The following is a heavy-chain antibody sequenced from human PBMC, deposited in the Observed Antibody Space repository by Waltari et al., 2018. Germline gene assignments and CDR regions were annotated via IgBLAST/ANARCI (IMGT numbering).Heavy chain of an antibody. CDR3: ARARIAAAGARYFDY. Sequence: EVQLVESGGGLVKPGGSLRLSCAASGFTFSSYSMNWVRQAPGKGLEWVSSISSSSSYIYYADSVKGRFTISRDNAKNSLDLQMNSLRAEDTAVYYCARARIAAAGARYFDYWGQGTLVTVSS. CDR2: ISSSSSYI. CDR1: GFTFSSYS. J-gene: IGHJ4*02. D-gene: IGHD6-13*01. V-gene: IGHV3-21*01.